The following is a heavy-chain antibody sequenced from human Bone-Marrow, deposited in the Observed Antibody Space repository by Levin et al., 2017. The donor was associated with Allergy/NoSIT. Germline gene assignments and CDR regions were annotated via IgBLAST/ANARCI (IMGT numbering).Heavy chain of an antibody. CDR3: TSERSGAFHV. CDR2: SKSRADGGAT. CDR1: GFIFSGAW. Sequence: GGSLRLSCAGSGFIFSGAWLNWVRQAPGRGLEWVGLSKSRADGGATDYAAPVKGRFTISRDDSEDTMYLQMNSLKAEDTAVYYCTSERSGAFHVWGQGTMVTVS. D-gene: IGHD6-19*01. V-gene: IGHV3-15*07. J-gene: IGHJ3*01.